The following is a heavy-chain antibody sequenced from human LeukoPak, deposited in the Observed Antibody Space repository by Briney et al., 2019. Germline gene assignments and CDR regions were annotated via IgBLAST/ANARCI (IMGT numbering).Heavy chain of an antibody. CDR3: AKDIGSYYGSGSYWGANYFDY. D-gene: IGHD3-10*01. CDR2: ISWNSGSI. V-gene: IGHV3-9*01. J-gene: IGHJ4*02. Sequence: PGRSLRLSCAASGFTFDDYAMHWVRQAPGKGLEWVSGISWNSGSIGYADSVKGRFTISRDNAKNSLYLQMNSLRAEDTALYYCAKDIGSYYGSGSYWGANYFDYWGQGTLVTVSS. CDR1: GFTFDDYA.